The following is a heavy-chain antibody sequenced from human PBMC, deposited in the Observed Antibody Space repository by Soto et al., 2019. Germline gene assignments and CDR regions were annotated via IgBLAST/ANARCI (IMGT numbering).Heavy chain of an antibody. D-gene: IGHD4-17*01. CDR2: ISYDGSNK. CDR1: GFTFSSYG. V-gene: IGHV3-30*03. CDR3: XXXXXXXXXXGLDY. J-gene: IGHJ4*02. Sequence: QVQLVESGGGVVQPGRSLRLSCAASGFTFSSYGMHWVRQAPGKGLEWVAVISYDGSNKYYADSVKGRFTISRDNSKXXXXXXXXXXXXXXXXXXXXXXXXXXXXXXGLDYWGQGTLVTVSS.